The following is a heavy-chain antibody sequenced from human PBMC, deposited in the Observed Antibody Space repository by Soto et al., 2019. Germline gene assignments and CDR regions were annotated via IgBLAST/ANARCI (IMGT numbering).Heavy chain of an antibody. CDR3: ARSLGWYAVDY. V-gene: IGHV4-4*02. CDR1: GVSIGSNYY. Sequence: QVLLQESGPGLVQPSGTLSLSCVVSGVSIGSNYYWCWVRHPPGKGLEWLGDMSHIGSVNYNPSLKSLVTISMDKSQNQFSLKLDSMTAADTAVYFCARSLGWYAVDYWGQGTLVIVSS. J-gene: IGHJ4*02. D-gene: IGHD6-19*01. CDR2: MSHIGSV.